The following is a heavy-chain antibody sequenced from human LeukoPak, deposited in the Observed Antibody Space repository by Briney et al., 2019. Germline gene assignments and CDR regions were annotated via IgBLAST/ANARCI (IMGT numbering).Heavy chain of an antibody. V-gene: IGHV1-18*01. Sequence: ASVKVSCKASGYTFTSYGISWVRQAPGQGLEWMGWISAYNGNTNYAQKLQGRVTMTTDTSTSTAYMELRSLRSDDTAVYYCARDVTMATGDHWFDPWGQGTLVTVPS. CDR2: ISAYNGNT. D-gene: IGHD5-12*01. CDR1: GYTFTSYG. CDR3: ARDVTMATGDHWFDP. J-gene: IGHJ5*02.